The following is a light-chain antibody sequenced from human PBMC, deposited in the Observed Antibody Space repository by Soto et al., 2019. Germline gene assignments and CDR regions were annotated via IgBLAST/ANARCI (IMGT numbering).Light chain of an antibody. Sequence: EIVLSQSPATLSLSPGERATLSCRASQSVSSSYLAWYQQKPGQAPRLLIYGASSRPTGIPDRFSGSGSGTDFTLTISRLEPEDFAVYSCQQYGSSPRTFGQGPKVDI. CDR2: GAS. CDR1: QSVSSSY. J-gene: IGKJ1*01. CDR3: QQYGSSPRT. V-gene: IGKV3-20*01.